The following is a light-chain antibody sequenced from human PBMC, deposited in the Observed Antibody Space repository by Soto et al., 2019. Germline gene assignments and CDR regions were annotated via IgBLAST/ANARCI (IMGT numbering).Light chain of an antibody. CDR2: DVS. Sequence: QSALTQPASVSGSPGQSITISCTGTSSDVGGYNYVSWYQQHPGKAPKLMIYDVSNRPSGVSNRFSGSKSANTASLTISGXXXXXXXXXXCSSYTGSSTYVVFGGGTKLTV. CDR3: SSYTGSSTYVV. J-gene: IGLJ2*01. V-gene: IGLV2-14*01. CDR1: SSDVGGYNY.